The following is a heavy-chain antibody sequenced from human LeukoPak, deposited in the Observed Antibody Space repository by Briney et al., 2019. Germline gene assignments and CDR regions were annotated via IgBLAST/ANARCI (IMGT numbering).Heavy chain of an antibody. Sequence: RSSETLTLTCTVSGDSMRNHYWSWIRQPPGKGLEWIGYIYNSGSTNYSPSLKSRVTISVDTSKNQFSLKLSSVTTADTAVYFCARGYCSSTTCYFDFWGQGTLVTVSS. D-gene: IGHD2-2*01. CDR1: GDSMRNHY. V-gene: IGHV4-59*11. J-gene: IGHJ4*02. CDR3: ARGYCSSTTCYFDF. CDR2: IYNSGST.